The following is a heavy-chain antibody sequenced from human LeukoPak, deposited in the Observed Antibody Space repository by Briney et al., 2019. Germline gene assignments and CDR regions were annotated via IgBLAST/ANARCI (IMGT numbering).Heavy chain of an antibody. CDR3: ARGLWSAHRREYYFDS. V-gene: IGHV1-3*04. J-gene: IGHJ4*02. CDR2: INTGNGDT. D-gene: IGHD3-3*01. CDR1: GYTFTNYA. Sequence: ASVRVSCKASGYTFTNYAVNWMRQAPGQRLEWMGWINTGNGDTKFSQNYQARVTITRDASASTAYMELSSLTSEDTAVYFCARGLWSAHRREYYFDSWGQGTLVTVSS.